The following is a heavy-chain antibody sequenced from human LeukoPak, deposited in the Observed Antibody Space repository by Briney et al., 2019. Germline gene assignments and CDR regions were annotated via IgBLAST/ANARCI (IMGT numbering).Heavy chain of an antibody. Sequence: PSETLSLTCAVSGGSISSSDWWSWVRQPPGKGLEWIGEIYHSGSSNYNPSLKSRVTISVDTSKNQFSLKLSSVTAADTAVYYCASGHYYGSGSYYRWVLFDYWGQGTLVTVSS. CDR3: ASGHYYGSGSYYRWVLFDY. CDR2: IYHSGSS. CDR1: GGSISSSDW. D-gene: IGHD3-10*01. V-gene: IGHV4-4*02. J-gene: IGHJ4*02.